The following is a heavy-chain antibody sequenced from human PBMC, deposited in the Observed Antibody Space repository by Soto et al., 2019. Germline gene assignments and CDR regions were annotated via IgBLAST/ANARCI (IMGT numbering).Heavy chain of an antibody. D-gene: IGHD2-15*01. Sequence: HPGGSLRLSCAASGFTFSSYAMHWVRQAPGKGLEWVALISYDGSDKDYADSVKGRFTISRDNSRNTLFLQMNSLRAEDTAVYYCAREREVAASAFDYWGQGTLVTVSS. CDR1: GFTFSSYA. CDR2: ISYDGSDK. CDR3: AREREVAASAFDY. V-gene: IGHV3-30-3*01. J-gene: IGHJ4*02.